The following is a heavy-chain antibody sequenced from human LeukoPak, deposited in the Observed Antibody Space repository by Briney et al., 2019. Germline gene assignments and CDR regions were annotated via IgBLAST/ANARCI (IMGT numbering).Heavy chain of an antibody. V-gene: IGHV1-69*04. D-gene: IGHD4-11*01. CDR1: GGTFSSYA. J-gene: IGHJ6*02. CDR3: ARDDYSNSRYGMDV. CDR2: IIPILDIA. Sequence: SVKVSCKASGGTFSSYAISWVRQAPGQGHEWMGRIIPILDIANYAQKFQGRVTITADKSTSTAYMELSSLRSEDTAVYYCARDDYSNSRYGMDVWGQGATVTVSS.